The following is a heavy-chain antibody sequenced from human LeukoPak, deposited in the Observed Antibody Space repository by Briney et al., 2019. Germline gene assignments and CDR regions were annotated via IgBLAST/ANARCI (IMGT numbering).Heavy chain of an antibody. V-gene: IGHV4-59*01. J-gene: IGHJ4*01. D-gene: IGHD6-19*01. CDR2: IYYSRST. Sequence: PSETLSLTCTVSGVSISPYYWSSIRQPPGKGLEWMGYIYYSRSTTYNHSPKSPVTISVDTSRNQFSLKLSSGTAADTAVYYCARGAGAFDYWGHGTLVTVSS. CDR3: ARGAGAFDY. CDR1: GVSISPYY.